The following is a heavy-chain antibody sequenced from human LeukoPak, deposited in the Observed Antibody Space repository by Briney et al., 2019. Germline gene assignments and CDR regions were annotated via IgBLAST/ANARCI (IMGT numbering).Heavy chain of an antibody. D-gene: IGHD3-10*01. CDR3: ARTSRGSGSYYLPFDY. CDR2: IDWDDDK. V-gene: IGHV2-70*04. Sequence: SGPTLVNATQTLTLTGTFSGFSRSTSGMRVSWIRQPPGKALEWLARIDWDDDKFYSTSLKTRLTISKDTSKNQVVLTMTTMDPVDTATYYCARTSRGSGSYYLPFDYWGQGTLVTVSS. CDR1: GFSRSTSGMR. J-gene: IGHJ4*02.